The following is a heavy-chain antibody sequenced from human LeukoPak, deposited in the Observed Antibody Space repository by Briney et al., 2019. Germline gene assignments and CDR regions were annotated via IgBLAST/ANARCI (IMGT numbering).Heavy chain of an antibody. D-gene: IGHD2-21*02. Sequence: ASVKVSCKASGYTFTSYGISWVRQAPGQGLEWMGWISAYNGNTNYAQKLQGRVTMTTDTSTSTAYMELRSLRSEDTAVYYCARGIGGPYCGGDCSFDYWGQGTLVTVSS. CDR2: ISAYNGNT. V-gene: IGHV1-18*01. CDR1: GYTFTSYG. J-gene: IGHJ4*02. CDR3: ARGIGGPYCGGDCSFDY.